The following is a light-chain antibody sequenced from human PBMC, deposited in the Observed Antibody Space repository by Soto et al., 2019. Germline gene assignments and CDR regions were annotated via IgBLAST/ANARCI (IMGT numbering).Light chain of an antibody. J-gene: IGKJ5*01. CDR1: QSLLHSNGYNY. CDR3: MQALQTPPT. CDR2: LGS. V-gene: IGKV2-28*01. Sequence: IVMTQSPLSLPVTPGEPASISCRSSQSLLHSNGYNYLDWYLQKPGQSPQLLSYLGSNRASGVPDRVSGSGSGTDFTLKISRVEAEDVGVYYCMQALQTPPTFGQGTRLEIK.